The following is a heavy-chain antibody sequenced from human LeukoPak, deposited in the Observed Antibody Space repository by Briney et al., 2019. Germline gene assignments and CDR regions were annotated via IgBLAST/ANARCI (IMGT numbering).Heavy chain of an antibody. J-gene: IGHJ5*02. CDR3: ARVLTGSWDWFDP. D-gene: IGHD2-8*02. V-gene: IGHV3-23*01. CDR1: GFTFSSYA. CDR2: ISGSGGST. Sequence: GGSLRLSCAASGFTFSSYAMSWVRQAPGKGLEWVSAISGSGGSTYYADSVKGRFTISRDNAKNTLYLRMSSLRAEDTAVYYCARVLTGSWDWFDPWGQGTLVTVSS.